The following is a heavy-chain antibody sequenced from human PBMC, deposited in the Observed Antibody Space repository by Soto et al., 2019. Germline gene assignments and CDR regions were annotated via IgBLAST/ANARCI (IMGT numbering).Heavy chain of an antibody. Sequence: ASVKVSCKASGYTFTGYYMHWVRQAPGQGLEWMGWINPNSGGTNYAQKFQGWVTMTRDTSISTAYMELSRLRSDDTAVYYCATTEGYCSSTSCAKNWFDPWGQGTLVTVSS. D-gene: IGHD2-2*01. J-gene: IGHJ5*02. CDR2: INPNSGGT. CDR1: GYTFTGYY. V-gene: IGHV1-2*04. CDR3: ATTEGYCSSTSCAKNWFDP.